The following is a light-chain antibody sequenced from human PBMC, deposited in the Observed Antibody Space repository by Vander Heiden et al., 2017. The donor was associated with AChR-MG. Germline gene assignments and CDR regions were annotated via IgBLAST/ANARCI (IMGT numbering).Light chain of an antibody. CDR2: GAS. CDR3: QQYGRSPAYT. Sequence: EMVLPQPPGTPALSPGERATLSWRGSQSGSSSYLAWYQQKPGQAPRLIIYGASSRATGIPDRFSSSGSRTDFTLTISRLEPEDVAVYYWQQYGRSPAYTFGQGTKLEIK. CDR1: QSGSSSY. V-gene: IGKV3-20*01. J-gene: IGKJ2*01.